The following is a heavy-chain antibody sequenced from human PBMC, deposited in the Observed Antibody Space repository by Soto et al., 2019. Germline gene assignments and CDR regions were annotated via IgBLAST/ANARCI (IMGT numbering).Heavy chain of an antibody. Sequence: PSETLSLTCAVYGGSFSGYYWSWIRQPPGKGLEWIGEINHSGSTNYNPSLKSRVTISVDTSKNQFSLKLSSVTAADTAVYCCARGSSSWYKQNWFDPWGQGTLVTVSS. CDR1: GGSFSGYY. CDR2: INHSGST. V-gene: IGHV4-34*01. J-gene: IGHJ5*02. D-gene: IGHD6-13*01. CDR3: ARGSSSWYKQNWFDP.